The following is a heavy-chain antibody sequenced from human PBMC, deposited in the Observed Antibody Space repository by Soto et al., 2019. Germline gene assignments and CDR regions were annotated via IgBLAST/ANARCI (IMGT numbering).Heavy chain of an antibody. V-gene: IGHV4-59*12. Sequence: SETLSLTCTVSGGSISSYYWSWIRQPPGKGLEWIGYIYYSGSTYYNPSLKSRVTISVDTSKNQFSLKLSSVTAADTAVYYCARRPTVTDYYMDVWGKGTTVTVSS. CDR1: GGSISSYY. J-gene: IGHJ6*03. CDR3: ARRPTVTDYYMDV. D-gene: IGHD4-4*01. CDR2: IYYSGST.